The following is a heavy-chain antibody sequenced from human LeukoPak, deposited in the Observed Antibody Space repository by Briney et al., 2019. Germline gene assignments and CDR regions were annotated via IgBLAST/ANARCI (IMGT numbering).Heavy chain of an antibody. V-gene: IGHV3-23*01. CDR1: GFTVSSNY. Sequence: GGSLRLSCAASGFTVSSNYMSWVRQAPGKGLEWVSSISGSGGSTYYVDSVKGRFTISRDNSKNTLYLQMNSLGAEDTAIYYCAKGTVSTLLAFDIWGQGTMVTVSS. D-gene: IGHD4-17*01. CDR2: ISGSGGST. CDR3: AKGTVSTLLAFDI. J-gene: IGHJ3*02.